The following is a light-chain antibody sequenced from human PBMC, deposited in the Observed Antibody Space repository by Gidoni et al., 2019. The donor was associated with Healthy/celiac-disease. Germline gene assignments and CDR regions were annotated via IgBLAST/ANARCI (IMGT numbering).Light chain of an antibody. CDR2: AAS. CDR1: QSISSY. J-gene: IGKJ4*01. V-gene: IGKV1-39*01. Sequence: DIQMTQSPSSLSASVGDRVTITCRASQSISSYLNWYQQKPGKAPKLLIYAASSLQSGVPSRFSGSRSGTDVTLTISSLQPEDFATYYCQQSYSTPPLTFGGGTKVEIK. CDR3: QQSYSTPPLT.